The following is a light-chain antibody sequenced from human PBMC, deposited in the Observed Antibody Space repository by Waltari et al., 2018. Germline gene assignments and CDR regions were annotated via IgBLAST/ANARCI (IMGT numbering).Light chain of an antibody. CDR2: EST. J-gene: IGLJ2*01. V-gene: IGLV2-23*01. Sequence: QSALTQPASVSGSPGQSITISCTGTSSDVGTYNLVSWYHHHPGKAPKLMIYESTKRPSGVSNRISGSKSGMTAALTISGLQAEDEADYYCCSFAGSGPHVVFGGGTKLTVL. CDR3: CSFAGSGPHVV. CDR1: SSDVGTYNL.